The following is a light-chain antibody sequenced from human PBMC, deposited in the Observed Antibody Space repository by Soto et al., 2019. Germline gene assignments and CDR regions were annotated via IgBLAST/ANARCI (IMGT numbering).Light chain of an antibody. CDR1: SSDIGAYNY. CDR2: EVS. J-gene: IGLJ1*01. V-gene: IGLV2-14*01. CDR3: CSRASTITYV. Sequence: ALTQPASVSGSPGQSITVSCTGTSSDIGAYNYVSWYQQHPGEAPKLIIYEVSNRPSGVSNRFSGSKSGNTASLTISGLQADDEADYYCCSRASTITYVFGSGTKLTVL.